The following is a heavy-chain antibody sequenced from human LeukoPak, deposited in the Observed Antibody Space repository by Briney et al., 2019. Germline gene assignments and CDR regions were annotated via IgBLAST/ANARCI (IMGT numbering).Heavy chain of an antibody. D-gene: IGHD6-19*01. CDR2: INPNSGGT. V-gene: IGHV1-2*02. CDR3: ARSPSVKTVADELILLY. J-gene: IGHJ4*02. Sequence: ASVKVSCKASGYTFTGYYMHWVRQAPGQGLEWMGWINPNSGGTNYAQKFQGRVTMTRDTSISTAYMELSSLRSEDTAVYYCARSPSVKTVADELILLYWGQGTLVTVSS. CDR1: GYTFTGYY.